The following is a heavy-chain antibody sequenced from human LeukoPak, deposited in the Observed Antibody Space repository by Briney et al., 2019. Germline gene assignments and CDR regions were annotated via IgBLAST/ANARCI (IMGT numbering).Heavy chain of an antibody. CDR2: ISWNSGSI. V-gene: IGHV3-9*01. CDR3: ARFRGILTGYYDY. D-gene: IGHD3-9*01. J-gene: IGHJ4*02. CDR1: GFTFDDYA. Sequence: GRSLRLSCAASGFTFDDYAMHWVRQAPGKGLEWVSGISWNSGSIGYADSVKGRFTISRDNSKNTLYLQMSSLRTEGTAVYYCARFRGILTGYYDYWGQGTLVTVSS.